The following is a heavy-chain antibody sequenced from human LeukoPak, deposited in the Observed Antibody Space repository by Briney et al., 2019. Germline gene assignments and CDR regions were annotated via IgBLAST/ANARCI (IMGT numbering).Heavy chain of an antibody. CDR2: IWYDGSNK. CDR1: GFTFSSYG. D-gene: IGHD6-13*01. CDR3: ARDTSSWYGYDY. Sequence: GGSLRLSCAASGFTFSSYGMHWVRQAPGKGLEWVAVIWYDGSNKYYADSVKGRFTISRDNSKNTLHLQMNSLRAEDTAVYYCARDTSSWYGYDYWGQGTLVTVSS. V-gene: IGHV3-33*01. J-gene: IGHJ4*02.